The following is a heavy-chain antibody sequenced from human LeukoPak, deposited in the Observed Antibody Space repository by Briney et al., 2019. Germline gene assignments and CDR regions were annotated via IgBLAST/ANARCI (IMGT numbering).Heavy chain of an antibody. V-gene: IGHV3-23*01. CDR2: FSGSGGST. D-gene: IGHD3-16*02. Sequence: GGSLRLSCAASGFTFSSYAMSWVRQAPGKGLEWVSSFSGSGGSTYFADSVKGRFTVSRDNSKNTLYLQMNSLRAEDTAVYYCASATVIDHLYHSYFYMDVWGRGTTVIISS. CDR1: GFTFSSYA. J-gene: IGHJ6*03. CDR3: ASATVIDHLYHSYFYMDV.